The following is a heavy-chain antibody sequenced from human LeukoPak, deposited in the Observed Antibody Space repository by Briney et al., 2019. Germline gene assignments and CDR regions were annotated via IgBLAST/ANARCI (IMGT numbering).Heavy chain of an antibody. CDR2: ISWDGGST. CDR3: ASRVVGAEDY. J-gene: IGHJ4*02. V-gene: IGHV3-43D*03. D-gene: IGHD1-26*01. Sequence: GGSLRLSCAASGFTFDDYAMHWVRQAPGKGLEWVSLISWDGGSTYYADSVKGRFTISRDNAKKLLYLQMNSLRAEDTAVHYCASRVVGAEDYWGQGTLVTVSS. CDR1: GFTFDDYA.